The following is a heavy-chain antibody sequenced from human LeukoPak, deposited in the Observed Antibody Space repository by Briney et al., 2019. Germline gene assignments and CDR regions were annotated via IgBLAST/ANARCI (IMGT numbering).Heavy chain of an antibody. CDR1: GYSFTSYW. J-gene: IGHJ4*02. V-gene: IGHV5-51*01. D-gene: IGHD3-3*01. CDR2: IYPGDSDT. CDR3: ARLYYDFWSGYYLYYFDY. Sequence: GESLKISRKGSGYSFTSYWIGWVRQMPGKGLEWMGIIYPGDSDTRYSPSFQGQVTVSADKSISTAYLQWSSLKASDTAMYYCARLYYDFWSGYYLYYFDYWGQGTLVTVSS.